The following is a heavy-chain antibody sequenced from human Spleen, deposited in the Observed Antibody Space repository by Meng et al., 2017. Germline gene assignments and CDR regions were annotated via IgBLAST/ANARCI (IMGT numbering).Heavy chain of an antibody. J-gene: IGHJ4*02. CDR1: GFNFGDYI. CDR2: IVPDGGIT. V-gene: IGHV3-74*01. D-gene: IGHD3-3*01. CDR3: ARDLGWVLFDY. Sequence: GESLKISCGASGFNFGDYIMHWVRQSPGRGLEWISRIVPDGGITTHADSVKGRFTVSRDNAKNTLYLQMNSLRADDTAVYYCARDLGWVLFDYWGQGALVTVSS.